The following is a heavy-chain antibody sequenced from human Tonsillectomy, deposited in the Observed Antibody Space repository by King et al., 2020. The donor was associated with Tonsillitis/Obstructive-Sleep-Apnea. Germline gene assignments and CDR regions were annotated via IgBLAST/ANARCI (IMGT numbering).Heavy chain of an antibody. CDR1: GFTFSSYA. J-gene: IGHJ4*02. V-gene: IGHV3-23*04. Sequence: EVQLVESGGGLVQPGGSLRLSCAASGFTFSSYAMSWVRQAPGKGLEWVSAISGSGGSTYYADSVKGRFTISRDNSKNTLYLQMNSLRAEDTAVYYCARKFGPPRYCSSTSCSSDYWGQGTLVTVSS. CDR3: ARKFGPPRYCSSTSCSSDY. D-gene: IGHD2-2*01. CDR2: ISGSGGST.